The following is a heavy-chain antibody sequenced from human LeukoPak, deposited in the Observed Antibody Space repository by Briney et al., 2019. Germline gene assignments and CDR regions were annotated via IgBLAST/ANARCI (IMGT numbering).Heavy chain of an antibody. J-gene: IGHJ3*02. CDR2: INPNSGGT. V-gene: IGHV1-2*02. CDR1: GYTFTGYY. Sequence: ASVKVSCKASGYTFTGYYMHWVRQAPGQGLEWMGWINPNSGGTNYAQKLQGRVTMTTDTSTSTAYMELRSLRSDDTAVYYCARDRGPVPGAFDIWGQGTMVTVSS. CDR3: ARDRGPVPGAFDI. D-gene: IGHD3-10*02.